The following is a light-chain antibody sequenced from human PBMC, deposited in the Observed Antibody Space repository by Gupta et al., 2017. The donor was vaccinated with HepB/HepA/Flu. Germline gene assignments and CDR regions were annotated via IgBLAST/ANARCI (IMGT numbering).Light chain of an antibody. CDR1: RSNIGSNY. Sequence: QSLLTQPPSASGPPGQRVTISSSGSRSNIGSNYVYWYQQLPGTAPNLLIYRNNQRPSGVPDQCSGSKSGTAASLAISGLRSEDEADYYCAAWDDSLSGRLVFGGGTKLTVL. CDR2: RNN. V-gene: IGLV1-47*01. J-gene: IGLJ2*01. CDR3: AAWDDSLSGRLV.